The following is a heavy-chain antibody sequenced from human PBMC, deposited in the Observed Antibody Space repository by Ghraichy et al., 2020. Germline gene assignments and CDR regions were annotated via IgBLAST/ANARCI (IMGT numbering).Heavy chain of an antibody. J-gene: IGHJ4*02. CDR2: ISDSGGST. Sequence: GGSLRLSCVASGFFFSNYAMTWVRQAPGKGLERVSSISDSGGSTYYADSVKGRFTISRDNSKNTLYLQMISLRVEDTAVYFCAKDRGGNAYHAADYWGQGTLVTVSS. CDR3: AKDRGGNAYHAADY. D-gene: IGHD2-2*01. CDR1: GFFFSNYA. V-gene: IGHV3-23*01.